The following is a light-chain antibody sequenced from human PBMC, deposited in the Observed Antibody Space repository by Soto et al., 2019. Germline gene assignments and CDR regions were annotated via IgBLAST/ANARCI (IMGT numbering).Light chain of an antibody. CDR3: QQYSRTPWP. J-gene: IGKJ1*01. CDR2: YAT. CDR1: QSVLYSAIYY. Sequence: DIAMTQSPDSLAVSLGERATMKCKSSQSVLYSAIYYLAWYQKKPGQPPKLLIYYATTREYGVPHRFSGSRSGTDFTLTISSLQADDVAVYYSQQYSRTPWPFGQGTKVELK. V-gene: IGKV4-1*01.